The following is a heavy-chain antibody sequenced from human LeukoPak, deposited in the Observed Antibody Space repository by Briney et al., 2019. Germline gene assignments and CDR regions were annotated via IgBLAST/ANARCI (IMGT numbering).Heavy chain of an antibody. D-gene: IGHD6-19*01. J-gene: IGHJ3*02. CDR1: GYTFTGYY. V-gene: IGHV1-2*02. Sequence: ASVKVSCKASGYTFTGYYMHWVRQAPGQGLEWMGWINPNSGGTNYAQKFQGRVTMTRDTSISTAYMELSRLRSEDTAVYYCARTIAVADLDAFDIWGQGTMVTVSS. CDR3: ARTIAVADLDAFDI. CDR2: INPNSGGT.